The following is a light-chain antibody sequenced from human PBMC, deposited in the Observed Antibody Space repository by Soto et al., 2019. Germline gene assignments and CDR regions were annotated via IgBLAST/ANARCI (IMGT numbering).Light chain of an antibody. J-gene: IGKJ2*01. CDR2: AAS. CDR3: QQSYRTPYT. CDR1: QSISSY. V-gene: IGKV1-39*01. Sequence: DIQMTQSPSSLSASVGDRVTITCRASQSISSYLNWYQQKPGKAPKPLLYAASSLQSGVPSRFSGSGSGTDFTLTISSLQPEDFATYYCQQSYRTPYTFGQGTKLEIK.